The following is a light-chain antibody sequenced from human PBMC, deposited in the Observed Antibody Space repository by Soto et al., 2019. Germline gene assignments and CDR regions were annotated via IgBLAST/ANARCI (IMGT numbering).Light chain of an antibody. J-gene: IGKJ2*01. CDR2: GAS. CDR3: QQYNNWPPYT. Sequence: EIVMTQSPATLSVSPGERATLSCRASQSISSNLAWYQQKPGQAPSLLIYGASTRATGIPARFSGSGTGTEFTLTISSLQSEDFAVYYCQQYNNWPPYTFGQRTKLEIK. V-gene: IGKV3D-15*01. CDR1: QSISSN.